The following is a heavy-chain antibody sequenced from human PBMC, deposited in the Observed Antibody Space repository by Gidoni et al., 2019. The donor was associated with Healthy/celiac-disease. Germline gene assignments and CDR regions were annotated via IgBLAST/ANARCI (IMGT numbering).Heavy chain of an antibody. CDR2: IYYSGST. CDR3: ARHCRTSCPMGYSGMDV. D-gene: IGHD2-2*01. Sequence: QLQLQESGPGLVKPSETLSLTCTVSGCSISSSSYYWGWIRQPPGKGLEWIWIIYYSGSTYYTPSLKSRVTISVDTSKNQFSLKLSSVTAADTAVYYCARHCRTSCPMGYSGMDVWGQGSTVTVSS. J-gene: IGHJ6*02. CDR1: GCSISSSSYY. V-gene: IGHV4-39*01.